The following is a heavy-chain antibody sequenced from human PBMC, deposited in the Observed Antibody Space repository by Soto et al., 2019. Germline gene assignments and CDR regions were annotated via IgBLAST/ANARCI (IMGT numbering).Heavy chain of an antibody. D-gene: IGHD2-2*01. V-gene: IGHV3-15*01. Sequence: EVQLVESGGGLVKPGGSLRLSCAASGLTFANAWMNWVRQAPGKGLEWVGLIKTNAEGGTTNYAAPVKGRFTISRDDSKDTLYLHMSSLTTEDTAVYYCADMPVSTTANHWGQGTLVTVSS. CDR1: GLTFANAW. CDR3: ADMPVSTTANH. CDR2: IKTNAEGGTT. J-gene: IGHJ5*02.